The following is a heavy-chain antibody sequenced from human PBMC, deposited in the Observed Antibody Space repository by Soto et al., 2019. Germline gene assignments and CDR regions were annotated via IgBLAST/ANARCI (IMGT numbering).Heavy chain of an antibody. CDR2: IYHSGTT. J-gene: IGHJ3*02. V-gene: IGHV4-38-2*01. CDR1: SFSISSGYY. CDR3: ARLGEAVANAFDI. D-gene: IGHD6-19*01. Sequence: SETLSLTCAVSSFSISSGYYWGWVRQPPGKGLEWIGSIYHSGTTDYSPSLKSRVTISIDTSKNQFSLTLRSVTAADAAVYYCARLGEAVANAFDIWGQGTMVTVSS.